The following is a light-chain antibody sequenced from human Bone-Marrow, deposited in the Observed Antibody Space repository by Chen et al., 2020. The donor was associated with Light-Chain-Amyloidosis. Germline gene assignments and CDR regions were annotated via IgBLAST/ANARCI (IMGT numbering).Light chain of an antibody. Sequence: SSALTQPPSVSVSPGQPARITCSGDDLPTKYAYWYQQKPGQAPVLVTHRDTERPSGISERFSGSSSGTTATLTISGVQAEDEADYHCQSADSSGTYEVIFGGGTKLTVL. J-gene: IGLJ2*01. V-gene: IGLV3-25*03. CDR1: DLPTKY. CDR3: QSADSSGTYEVI. CDR2: RDT.